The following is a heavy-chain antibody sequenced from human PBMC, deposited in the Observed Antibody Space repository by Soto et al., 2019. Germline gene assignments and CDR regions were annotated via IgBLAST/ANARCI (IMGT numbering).Heavy chain of an antibody. Sequence: SETLSLTCAVSGGSISSGGYSWIWIRQPPGKGLEWIGYIYHSGSTYYNPSLKSRVTISVDRSKNQFSLKLTSVTAADTAVYYCARGGGYYARYYFDHWGQGTLVTVSS. CDR3: ARGGGYYARYYFDH. CDR2: IYHSGST. J-gene: IGHJ4*02. D-gene: IGHD3-3*01. V-gene: IGHV4-30-2*01. CDR1: GGSISSGGYS.